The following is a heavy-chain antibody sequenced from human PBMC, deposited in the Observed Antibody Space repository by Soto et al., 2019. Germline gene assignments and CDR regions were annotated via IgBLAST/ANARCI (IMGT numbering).Heavy chain of an antibody. CDR2: VVVGNGLT. D-gene: IGHD3-3*01. J-gene: IGHJ6*02. CDR1: QFNLDTFRTSV. V-gene: IGHV1-58*01. CDR3: AREEPAISPKSYYYYYGMDV. Sequence: ASVKVSCKASQFNLDTFRTSVVQWVRQARGQGLEWVGWVVVGNGLTNYAQQFQGKVTITWDMSTSTAYMELRSLRSDDTAVYYCAREEPAISPKSYYYYYGMDVWGQGTTVTVSS.